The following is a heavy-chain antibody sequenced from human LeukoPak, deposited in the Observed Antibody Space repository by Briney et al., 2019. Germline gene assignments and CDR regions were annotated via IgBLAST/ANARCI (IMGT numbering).Heavy chain of an antibody. CDR3: ARVWSMIREYVEY. CDR2: ISSSSDYI. D-gene: IGHD3-10*01. Sequence: GGSLRLSCAASGFIFSGYTMNWVRQTPGKGLEWVSSISSSSDYIYYADSVKGRLTISRDNSKDSLYLQMSSLRAEDTAVYYCARVWSMIREYVEYWGQGTLVTVSS. J-gene: IGHJ4*02. CDR1: GFIFSGYT. V-gene: IGHV3-21*01.